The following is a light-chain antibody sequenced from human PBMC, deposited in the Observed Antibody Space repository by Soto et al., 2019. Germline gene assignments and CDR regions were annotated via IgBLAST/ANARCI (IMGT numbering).Light chain of an antibody. CDR1: QSVGRN. J-gene: IGKJ1*01. Sequence: ETVMTQSPATLSVSPGERATLSCRASQSVGRNLAWYQQKPGQAPRLLIYDASTRATGIPARFSGSGSGTKFALTISSLQSEDFAFYYSQTYNICPPSPFGQGTKVDIK. V-gene: IGKV3-15*01. CDR2: DAS. CDR3: QTYNICPPSP.